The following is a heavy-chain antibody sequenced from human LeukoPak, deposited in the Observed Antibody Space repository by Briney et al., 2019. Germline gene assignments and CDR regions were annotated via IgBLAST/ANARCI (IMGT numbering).Heavy chain of an antibody. J-gene: IGHJ4*02. Sequence: VASVKVSCTASGYTFPSYFMHWVRQAPGQGLEWMGIINPTGGSTTYARKFQGRVTMTRDTSTSTVYMELSSLRSDDTAVYYCARTAARRFDYWGQGTLVTVSS. CDR2: INPTGGST. CDR1: GYTFPSYF. V-gene: IGHV1-46*01. D-gene: IGHD6-6*01. CDR3: ARTAARRFDY.